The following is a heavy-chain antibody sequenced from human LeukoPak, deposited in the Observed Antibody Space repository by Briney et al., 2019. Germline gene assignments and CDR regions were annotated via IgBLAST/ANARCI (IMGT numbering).Heavy chain of an antibody. D-gene: IGHD1-1*01. CDR3: AREWPGPIDY. J-gene: IGHJ4*02. V-gene: IGHV1-69*04. Sequence: ASVKVSCKASGGTFSSYTTSWVRQAPGQGLEWMGRIIPILGIANYAQKFQGRVTITADKSTSTAYMEQSSLRSEDTAAYYCAREWPGPIDYWGQGPLFPVSS. CDR1: GGTFSSYT. CDR2: IIPILGIA.